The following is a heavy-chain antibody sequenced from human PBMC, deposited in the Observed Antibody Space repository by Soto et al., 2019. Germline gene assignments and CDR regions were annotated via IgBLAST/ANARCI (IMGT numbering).Heavy chain of an antibody. V-gene: IGHV4-39*01. J-gene: IGHJ5*02. CDR1: GGSISSSSYY. CDR2: IYYDGNT. Sequence: PSETLSLTCTVSGGSISSSSYYWGWIRQPPGKGLEWIGSIYYDGNTYYNPSLKSRVTISVDTAKNQFSLKMSSVTAADTAVYYCARGYMTTVTYWFDHWGQGTLVTVS. D-gene: IGHD4-4*01. CDR3: ARGYMTTVTYWFDH.